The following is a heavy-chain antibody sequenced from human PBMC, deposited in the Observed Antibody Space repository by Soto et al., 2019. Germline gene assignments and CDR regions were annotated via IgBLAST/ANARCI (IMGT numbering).Heavy chain of an antibody. CDR1: GGSISSGDYY. Sequence: QVQLQESGPGLVKPSQTLSLTCTVSGGSISSGDYYWSWIRQPPGKGLEWIGYIYYSGSTYYNPSLKSRXXIXVXXSKNQFSLKLSSVTAADTAVYYCAYGHTAMTGADYWGQGTLVTVSS. CDR2: IYYSGST. J-gene: IGHJ4*02. D-gene: IGHD5-18*01. V-gene: IGHV4-30-4*01. CDR3: AYGHTAMTGADY.